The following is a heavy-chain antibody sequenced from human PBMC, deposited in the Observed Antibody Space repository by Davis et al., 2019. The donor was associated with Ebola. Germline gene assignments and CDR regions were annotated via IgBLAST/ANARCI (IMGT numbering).Heavy chain of an antibody. D-gene: IGHD2-2*01. CDR1: GFSISTSGVG. J-gene: IGHJ5*02. Sequence: SGPTLVKPTQTLTLTCTFSGFSISTSGVGVGWIRQPPGKALEWLALIYWDDDKRYSPSLKSRLTITKDTSKSQVVLTMTNMDPVDTATYFCAHYTRFCSSAACPSWFDPWGQGTLVTVSS. CDR3: AHYTRFCSSAACPSWFDP. CDR2: IYWDDDK. V-gene: IGHV2-5*02.